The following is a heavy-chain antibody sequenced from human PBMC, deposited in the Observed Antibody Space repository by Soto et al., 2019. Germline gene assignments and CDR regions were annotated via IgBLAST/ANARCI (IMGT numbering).Heavy chain of an antibody. CDR2: INHSGST. CDR1: GGSFSGYY. J-gene: IGHJ4*02. CDR3: ARGSWNWNLRYFDY. Sequence: SETLSLTCAVYGGSFSGYYWSWIRQPPGKGLEWIGEINHSGSTNYNPSLKGRVTISVDTSKNQFSLKLSSVTAADTAVYYCARGSWNWNLRYFDYWGQGTLVTVSS. D-gene: IGHD1-7*01. V-gene: IGHV4-34*01.